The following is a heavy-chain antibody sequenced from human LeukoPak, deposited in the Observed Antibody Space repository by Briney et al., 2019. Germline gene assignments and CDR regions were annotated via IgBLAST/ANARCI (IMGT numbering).Heavy chain of an antibody. CDR2: IIPIFAAA. CDR1: GGTFGSYA. V-gene: IGHV1-69*13. D-gene: IGHD4-17*01. J-gene: IGHJ6*02. Sequence: SVKVSCKASGGTFGSYAISWVRQAPGQGLEWMGGIIPIFAAANYALKFQGRVTITADESTSTAYMELSSLRSEDTAVYYCASRGDDCGDQQSQNYYYYYGMDVWGQGTTVTVSS. CDR3: ASRGDDCGDQQSQNYYYYYGMDV.